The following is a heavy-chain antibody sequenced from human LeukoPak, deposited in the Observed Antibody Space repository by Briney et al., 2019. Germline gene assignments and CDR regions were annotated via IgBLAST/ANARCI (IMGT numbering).Heavy chain of an antibody. CDR3: ARSYDSSGYYPFDAFDI. CDR1: GFTFSSYA. Sequence: GRSLRLSCAASGFTFSSYAMHWVRQAPGKGLEWVAVISYDGSNKYYADSVKGRFTISRDNAKNSLYLQMNSLRAEDTAVYYCARSYDSSGYYPFDAFDIWGQGTMVTVSS. D-gene: IGHD3-22*01. V-gene: IGHV3-30-3*01. CDR2: ISYDGSNK. J-gene: IGHJ3*02.